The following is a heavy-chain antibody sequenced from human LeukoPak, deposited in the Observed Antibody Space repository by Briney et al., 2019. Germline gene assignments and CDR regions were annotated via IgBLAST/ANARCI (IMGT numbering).Heavy chain of an antibody. CDR1: GFSFSSYD. CDR3: AKRPGYGYGLEY. J-gene: IGHJ4*02. Sequence: PGGSLRLSCAASGFSFSSYDMHWVGQAPGKGLEWVSVISGSGGSRSYTDSVKGRFTISRDYSKNTLYLQMNSLRAEDTAVYYCAKRPGYGYGLEYWGQGTLVTVSS. V-gene: IGHV3-23*01. CDR2: ISGSGGSR. D-gene: IGHD5-18*01.